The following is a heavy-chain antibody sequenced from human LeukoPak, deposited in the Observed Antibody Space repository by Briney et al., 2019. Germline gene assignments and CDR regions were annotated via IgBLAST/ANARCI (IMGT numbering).Heavy chain of an antibody. CDR3: AKGFQRQAPQGYYYMDV. J-gene: IGHJ6*03. V-gene: IGHV3-23*01. CDR2: ISGSGGST. Sequence: PGGSLRLSCAASGFTFSSYAMSWVREAPGKGLEWVSAISGSGGSTYYADSVKGRFTISRDNSKNTLYLQMNSLRAEDTAVYYCAKGFQRQAPQGYYYMDVWGKGTTVTVSS. D-gene: IGHD6-25*01. CDR1: GFTFSSYA.